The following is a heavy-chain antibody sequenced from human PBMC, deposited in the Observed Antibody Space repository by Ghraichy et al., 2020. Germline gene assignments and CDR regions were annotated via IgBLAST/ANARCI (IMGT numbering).Heavy chain of an antibody. Sequence: GGSLRLSCAASGFTFSNYGIHWVLQAPGKGLNWVAFISDDGSKYYYADSLKGRFTISRDNSKNTLYLHMNSLGAEDTAVYYCANDRLPAAALYYVDYWGPGTLVTVSS. D-gene: IGHD6-13*01. CDR3: ANDRLPAAALYYVDY. V-gene: IGHV3-30*18. J-gene: IGHJ4*02. CDR1: GFTFSNYG. CDR2: ISDDGSKY.